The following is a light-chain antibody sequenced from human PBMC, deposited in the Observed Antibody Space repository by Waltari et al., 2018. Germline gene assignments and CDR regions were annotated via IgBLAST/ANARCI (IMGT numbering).Light chain of an antibody. CDR1: QSISSY. J-gene: IGKJ4*01. CDR3: QQSHSAPNT. Sequence: IQMTPSPSSLSGCGGDRVTMTCRASQSISSYLNWYQQKPGKAPKILIYAASSLQSGVPSRFSGSGSGTDFTLTISSLQPEDFATYYFQQSHSAPNTFGGGTKVEI. V-gene: IGKV1-39*01. CDR2: AAS.